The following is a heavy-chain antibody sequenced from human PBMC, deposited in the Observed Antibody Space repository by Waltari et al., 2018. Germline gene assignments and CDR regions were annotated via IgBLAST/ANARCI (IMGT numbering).Heavy chain of an antibody. Sequence: QLQLQEPGPGLVKPSETLSLPCPVSGGSISSIRSYWGWIRQPPGKGLEWIGSLYYSGGTYYNPSLKIRVTISVDTSKNQFSLKLSAVTAADTAVYYCARVKELELTPYYFDYWGQGTLVTVSS. V-gene: IGHV4-39*07. D-gene: IGHD1-7*01. CDR1: GGSISSIRSY. CDR3: ARVKELELTPYYFDY. J-gene: IGHJ4*02. CDR2: LYYSGGT.